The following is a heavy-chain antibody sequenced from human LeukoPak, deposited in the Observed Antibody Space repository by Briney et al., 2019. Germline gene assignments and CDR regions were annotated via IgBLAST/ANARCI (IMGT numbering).Heavy chain of an antibody. CDR2: MNPNSGNT. CDR1: GYTFTSYD. J-gene: IGHJ3*02. D-gene: IGHD3-22*01. V-gene: IGHV1-8*03. Sequence: ASVKVSCKASGYTFTSYDINWVRQATGQGLEWMGWMNPNSGNTGYAQKFQGRVTITRNTSISTAYMELSSLRSDDTAVYYCARVGYYEGFDIWGQGTMVTVSS. CDR3: ARVGYYEGFDI.